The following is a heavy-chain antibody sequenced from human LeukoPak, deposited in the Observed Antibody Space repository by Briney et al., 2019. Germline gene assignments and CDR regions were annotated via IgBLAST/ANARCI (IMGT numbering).Heavy chain of an antibody. CDR3: ATRLTASSSSEN. V-gene: IGHV1-58*02. Sequence: ASVKVSCKASRFTFTNSAIQWVRQARGQRLEWIGWIVVGSDNTYYAQKFQERVTIISDMSTSTVYMELNSLRSEDTAVYYCATRLTASSSSENWGQGTLVTVSS. J-gene: IGHJ4*02. D-gene: IGHD6-6*01. CDR2: IVVGSDNT. CDR1: RFTFTNSA.